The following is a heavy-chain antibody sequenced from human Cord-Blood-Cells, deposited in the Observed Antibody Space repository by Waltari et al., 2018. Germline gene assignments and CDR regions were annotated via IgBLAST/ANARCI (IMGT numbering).Heavy chain of an antibody. CDR2: IIPIFGTA. J-gene: IGHJ2*01. Sequence: GQGLEWMGGIIPIFGTANYAQKFQGRGTITADKSTSTAYMELSSLRSEDTAVYYCARALLPEGYSSSWYSGYFDLWGRGTLVTVSS. D-gene: IGHD6-13*01. CDR3: ARALLPEGYSSSWYSGYFDL. V-gene: IGHV1-69*06.